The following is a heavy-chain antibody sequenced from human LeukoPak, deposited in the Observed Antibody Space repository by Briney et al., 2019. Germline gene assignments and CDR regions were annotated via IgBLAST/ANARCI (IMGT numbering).Heavy chain of an antibody. V-gene: IGHV3-53*01. J-gene: IGHJ6*02. CDR3: ARDSGPAATHYYYGMDV. Sequence: GRSLRLSCAASGFTFSSYGMHWVRQAPGKGLEWVAVIYSGGSTYYADSVKGRFTISRDNSKNTLYLQMNSLRAEDTAVYYCARDSGPAATHYYYGMDVWGQGTTVTVSS. CDR1: GFTFSSYG. D-gene: IGHD2-2*01. CDR2: IYSGGST.